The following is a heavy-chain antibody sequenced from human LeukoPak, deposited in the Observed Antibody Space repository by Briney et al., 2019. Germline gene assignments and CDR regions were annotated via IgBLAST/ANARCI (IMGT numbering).Heavy chain of an antibody. CDR3: ARGKVLFDH. Sequence: ASVKVSCNASGYTFINFPLSWVRQAPGRRPEWVGWIYPNNSTRGYAKNFQGRVVLTRDTSISTAYMELRSLKSEDTAVYYCARGKVLFDHWGQGSLVAVSS. V-gene: IGHV1-8*01. J-gene: IGHJ4*02. CDR1: GYTFINFP. CDR2: IYPNNSTR.